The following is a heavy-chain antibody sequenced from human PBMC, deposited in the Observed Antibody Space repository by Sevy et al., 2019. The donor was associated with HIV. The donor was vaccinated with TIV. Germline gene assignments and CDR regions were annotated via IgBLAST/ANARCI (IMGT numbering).Heavy chain of an antibody. CDR1: GFTFDDYG. J-gene: IGHJ6*02. V-gene: IGHV3-20*04. Sequence: GGSLRLSCAASGFTFDDYGMSWVRQAPGKGLEWVSGINWNGGSTGYADSVKGRFTISRDNAKNSLYLQMNSLRAEDTALYYCARAAARYCCGGSCYPGYYYDGMDVWGQGTTVTVSS. D-gene: IGHD2-15*01. CDR2: INWNGGST. CDR3: ARAAARYCCGGSCYPGYYYDGMDV.